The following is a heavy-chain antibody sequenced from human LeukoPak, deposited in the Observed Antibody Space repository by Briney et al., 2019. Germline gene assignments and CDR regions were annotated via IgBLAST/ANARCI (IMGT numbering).Heavy chain of an antibody. CDR2: IIPILGIA. CDR3: ASSATYYYDSSGYYYIY. D-gene: IGHD3-22*01. Sequence: SVKVSCKASGYTFISYGISWVRQAPGQGLEWMGRIIPILGIANYAQKFQGRVTITADKSTSTAYMELSSLRSEDTAVYYCASSATYYYDSSGYYYIYWGQGTLVTVSS. J-gene: IGHJ4*02. CDR1: GYTFISYG. V-gene: IGHV1-69*04.